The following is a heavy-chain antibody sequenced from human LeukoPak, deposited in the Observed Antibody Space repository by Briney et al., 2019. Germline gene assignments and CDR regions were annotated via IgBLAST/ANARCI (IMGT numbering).Heavy chain of an antibody. J-gene: IGHJ3*02. CDR1: GGTFSSYA. D-gene: IGHD1-1*01. CDR2: IIPIFGTA. Sequence: SVKVSCKASGGTFSSYAISWVRQAPGQGLEWMGGIIPIFGTANYAQKFQGRVTITADESTSTACMELSSLRSEDTAVYYCARGSTGTTFLGLFVAFDIWGQGTMVTVSS. CDR3: ARGSTGTTFLGLFVAFDI. V-gene: IGHV1-69*01.